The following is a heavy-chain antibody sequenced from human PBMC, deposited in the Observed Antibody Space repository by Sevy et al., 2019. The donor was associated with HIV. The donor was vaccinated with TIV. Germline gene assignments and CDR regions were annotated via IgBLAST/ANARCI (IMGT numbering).Heavy chain of an antibody. D-gene: IGHD3-3*01. CDR1: GFSFSTSG. CDR3: AKLGEWLFMPNYYYGMDV. Sequence: GGSLRLSCAASGFSFSTSGMNWVRQAPGKGLEWVSYIGGTTSTIYYADSVKGRFTISRDNARNSLYLQMNSLRTEDTALYYCAKLGEWLFMPNYYYGMDVWGQGTTVTVSS. V-gene: IGHV3-48*01. CDR2: IGGTTSTI. J-gene: IGHJ6*02.